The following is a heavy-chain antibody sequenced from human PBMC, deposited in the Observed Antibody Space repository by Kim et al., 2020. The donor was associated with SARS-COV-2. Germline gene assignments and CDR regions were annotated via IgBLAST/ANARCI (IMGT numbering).Heavy chain of an antibody. D-gene: IGHD3-22*01. CDR1: AFTFSTYA. CDR2: ISGSGRST. CDR3: AREDILLRGGYFDS. Sequence: GGSLRLSCAASAFTFSTYAMSWVRQAPGKGLEWVSAISGSGRSTYYVDSVKGRFTISRDNSENTLYLQMNSLRVEDTAVYYCAREDILLRGGYFDSWGQGTLVTVSS. V-gene: IGHV3-23*01. J-gene: IGHJ4*02.